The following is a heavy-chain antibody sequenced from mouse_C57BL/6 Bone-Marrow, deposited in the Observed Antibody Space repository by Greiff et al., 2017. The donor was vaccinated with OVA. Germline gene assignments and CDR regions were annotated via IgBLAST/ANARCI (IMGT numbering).Heavy chain of an antibody. J-gene: IGHJ2*01. D-gene: IGHD1-1*01. CDR1: GYTFTDDE. Sequence: QVQLKESGAELVRPGASVTLSCKASGYTFTDDEMHWVKQTPVHGLEWIGAIDPETGGTAYNQKFKGKAILTADKSSSTAYMELRSLTSEDSAVYYCTRVWFITTVVAHFDFWGQGTTLTVSS. CDR3: TRVWFITTVVAHFDF. V-gene: IGHV1-15*01. CDR2: IDPETGGT.